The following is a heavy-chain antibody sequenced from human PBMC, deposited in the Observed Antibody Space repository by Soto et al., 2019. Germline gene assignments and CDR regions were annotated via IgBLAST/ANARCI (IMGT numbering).Heavy chain of an antibody. CDR3: AREGGDIVVVVAATLSSYGMDV. CDR1: GFTVSSYA. V-gene: IGHV3-30-3*01. Sequence: QVQLVESGGGVVQPGRSLRLSCAASGFTVSSYAMHGVRQAPGKGLEWVAVISCDGSNKYYADSVKGRFTISRDNSKNTLYLQMNSLRAEDTAVYYCAREGGDIVVVVAATLSSYGMDVWGQGTTVTVSS. CDR2: ISCDGSNK. D-gene: IGHD2-15*01. J-gene: IGHJ6*02.